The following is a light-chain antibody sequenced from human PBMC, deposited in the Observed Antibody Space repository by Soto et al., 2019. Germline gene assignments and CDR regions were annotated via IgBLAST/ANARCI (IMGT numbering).Light chain of an antibody. V-gene: IGKV3-20*01. CDR1: QSVSSSY. J-gene: IGKJ1*01. Sequence: EIVLTQSPGTLSLSPGERATLSCRASQSVSSSYLAWYQQKPGQAPRLLIYGASSRATGIPDRFSGSGSGTNFTLTISRLEPEDFAVYYCQQDCSSPKWTFGQGTKVEIK. CDR2: GAS. CDR3: QQDCSSPKWT.